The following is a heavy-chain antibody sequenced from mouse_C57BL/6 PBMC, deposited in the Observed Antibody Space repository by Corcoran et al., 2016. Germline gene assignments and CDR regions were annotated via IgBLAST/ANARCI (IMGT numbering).Heavy chain of an antibody. D-gene: IGHD2-10*01. CDR1: GYTFTTYG. CDR3: SRRGPTSLYYYAMDY. Sequence: QIQLVQSGPELKKPGETVKISCKASGYTFTTYGMSWVKQAPGKGLKWMGWRNTYFGVPTNADDFKGRFAFSLATSASTAYLQINNLKNEETATYFWSRRGPTSLYYYAMDYWGQGTSVTVSS. CDR2: RNTYFGVP. J-gene: IGHJ4*01. V-gene: IGHV9-3*01.